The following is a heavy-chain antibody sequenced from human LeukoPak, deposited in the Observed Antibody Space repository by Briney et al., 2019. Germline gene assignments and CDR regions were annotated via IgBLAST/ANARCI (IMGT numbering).Heavy chain of an antibody. CDR2: IYYSGTT. J-gene: IGHJ5*02. CDR3: ARLAYGATREFDP. V-gene: IGHV4-39*01. CDR1: GGSITNTNYY. Sequence: SETLSLTCTTSGGSITNTNYYWAWIRQPPGKGLEWIGSIYYSGTTYYTSSLRSRLTMSVDTSKNQLSLKLSSLTAADTAVFYCARLAYGATREFDPWGQGALVTVSS. D-gene: IGHD4-17*01.